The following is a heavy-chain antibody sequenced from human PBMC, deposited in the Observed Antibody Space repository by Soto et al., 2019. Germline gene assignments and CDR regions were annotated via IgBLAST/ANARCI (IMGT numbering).Heavy chain of an antibody. D-gene: IGHD3-3*01. CDR2: ISGSFGST. CDR3: AKGSKGGGTRFFEWRRGTERSYYFDF. V-gene: IGHV3-23*01. Sequence: GGSKLLSAISSGFSFRSSGMKSGGQTAGGALEWDSTISGSFGSTYYADSVQGRFTVSRDNSKNTLYLQMNSLRAEDTAVYFCAKGSKGGGTRFFEWRRGTERSYYFDFWGQGDPVNVSA. J-gene: IGHJ4*02. CDR1: GFSFRSSG.